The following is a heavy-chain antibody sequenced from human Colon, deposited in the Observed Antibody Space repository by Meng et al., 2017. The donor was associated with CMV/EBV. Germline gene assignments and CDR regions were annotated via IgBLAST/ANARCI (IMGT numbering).Heavy chain of an antibody. Sequence: AGFGFTFSSDSLNWVRQAPGKGLEWVSSISSSSRYIYDADSVKGRFTISRDNAKNSLFLQMNSLRAEETAVYYCARAPDIVDSKYDYWGQGTLVTVSS. V-gene: IGHV3-21*01. CDR2: ISSSSRYI. J-gene: IGHJ4*02. CDR3: ARAPDIVDSKYDY. D-gene: IGHD2-15*01. CDR1: GFTFSSDS.